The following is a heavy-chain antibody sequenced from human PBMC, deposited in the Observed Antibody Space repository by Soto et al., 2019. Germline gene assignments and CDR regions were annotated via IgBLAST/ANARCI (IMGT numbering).Heavy chain of an antibody. CDR1: GFTFSSYA. D-gene: IGHD4-17*01. Sequence: EVQLLESGGGLVQPGGSLRLSWAASGFTFSSYAMSWVRQAPGKGLEWVSAISDSGGSTYYADSVKGRFTISRDNSKNTLYLQMNSLRDEDTAVYYCANHDYGRNSHQCWGQGTLVTVSS. CDR2: ISDSGGST. V-gene: IGHV3-23*01. CDR3: ANHDYGRNSHQC. J-gene: IGHJ4*02.